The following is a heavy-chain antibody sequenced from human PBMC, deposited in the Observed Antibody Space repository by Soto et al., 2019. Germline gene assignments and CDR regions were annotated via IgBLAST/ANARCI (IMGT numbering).Heavy chain of an antibody. V-gene: IGHV4-59*01. J-gene: IGHJ4*02. Sequence: PSETLSLTCTVSGGSISSYYWSWIRQPPGKGLEWIGYIYYSGSTNCNPSLKSRVTISVDTSKNQFSLKLSSVTAADTAVYYCAALEYYDSSGWPWFGADYWGQGTLVTVSS. CDR2: IYYSGST. CDR3: AALEYYDSSGWPWFGADY. CDR1: GGSISSYY. D-gene: IGHD3-22*01.